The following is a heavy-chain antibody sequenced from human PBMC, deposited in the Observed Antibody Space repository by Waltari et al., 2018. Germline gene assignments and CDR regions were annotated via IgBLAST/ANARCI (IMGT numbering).Heavy chain of an antibody. CDR1: GGSFSGYY. V-gene: IGHV4-34*01. J-gene: IGHJ4*02. Sequence: QVQLQQWGAGLLKPSETLSLTCAVYGGSFSGYYWSWIRQPPGKGLEWIGEINHSGSTNYNPSLKSRVTISVDTSKNQFSLKLSSVTAADTAVYYCARGTIVGAMDYWGQGTLVTVSS. D-gene: IGHD1-26*01. CDR3: ARGTIVGAMDY. CDR2: INHSGST.